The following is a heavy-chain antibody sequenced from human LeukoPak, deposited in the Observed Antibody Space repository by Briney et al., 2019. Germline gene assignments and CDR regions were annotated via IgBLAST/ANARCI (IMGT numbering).Heavy chain of an antibody. J-gene: IGHJ5*02. CDR2: ITSSGSTI. D-gene: IGHD2-15*01. CDR3: ARAGYCSGGSCIRSFDP. V-gene: IGHV3-48*01. CDR1: GFTFSSYS. Sequence: GGSLRLSCAASGFTFSSYSMNWVRQAPGKGLEWVSYITSSGSTIYYADSVKGRFTISRDNAKSSLSLQMNSLRAEDTAVYYCARAGYCSGGSCIRSFDPWGQGTLVTVSS.